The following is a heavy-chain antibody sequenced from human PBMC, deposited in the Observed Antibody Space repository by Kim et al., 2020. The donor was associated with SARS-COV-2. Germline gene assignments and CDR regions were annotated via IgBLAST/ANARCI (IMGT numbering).Heavy chain of an antibody. CDR3: AKDSTYYYGSGSLDY. J-gene: IGHJ4*02. CDR1: GFTFGDYA. D-gene: IGHD3-10*01. Sequence: GGSLRLSCAASGFTFGDYAMHWVRQAPGKGLEWVSGISWNSGSIGYADSVKGRFTISRDNAKNSLYLQMNSLRAEDTALYYCAKDSTYYYGSGSLDYWGQGTLVTVSS. V-gene: IGHV3-9*01. CDR2: ISWNSGSI.